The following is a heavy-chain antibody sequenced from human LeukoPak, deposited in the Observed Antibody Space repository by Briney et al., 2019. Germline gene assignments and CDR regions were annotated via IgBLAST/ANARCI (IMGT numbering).Heavy chain of an antibody. CDR2: INHSGST. J-gene: IGHJ4*02. V-gene: IGHV4-34*01. Sequence: GSLRLSCAASGFTFSSYSMNWVRQPPGKGLEWIGEINHSGSTNYNPSLKSRVTISVDTSKNQFSLKLSSVTAADTAVYYCARGRRYYYGSGSSGRVYYFDYWGQGTLVTVSS. CDR3: ARGRRYYYGSGSSGRVYYFDY. CDR1: GFTFSSYS. D-gene: IGHD3-10*01.